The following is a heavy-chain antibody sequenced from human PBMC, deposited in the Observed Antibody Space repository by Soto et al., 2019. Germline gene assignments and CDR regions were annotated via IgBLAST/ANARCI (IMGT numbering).Heavy chain of an antibody. J-gene: IGHJ4*02. CDR1: GGSISGSYYY. Sequence: PSETLALTCAVSGGSISGSYYYWGWLLEAPGKGPEGIGSVFYTGFTSYTPSLESRVYVSVDTSKNQFALKVSGVSAADTAVYFCATSQKGYNWNSFEHWGQVALVTV. V-gene: IGHV4-39*01. D-gene: IGHD1-20*01. CDR3: ATSQKGYNWNSFEH. CDR2: VFYTGFT.